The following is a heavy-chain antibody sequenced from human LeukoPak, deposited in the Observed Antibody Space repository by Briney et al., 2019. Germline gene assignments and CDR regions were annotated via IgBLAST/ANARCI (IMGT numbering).Heavy chain of an antibody. CDR1: GFTFNRCW. CDR3: TSWGDTTAEYFQR. D-gene: IGHD2-21*02. J-gene: IGHJ1*01. Sequence: GGSLRLSCVVSGFTFNRCWMNWVRQAPGLGLEWVAHINPDGRDTYYVDSVKGRFTISRDNAQNSMYLQMNSLRVEDTAVYYCTSWGDTTAEYFQRWGQGTLVTVSS. V-gene: IGHV3-7*01. CDR2: INPDGRDT.